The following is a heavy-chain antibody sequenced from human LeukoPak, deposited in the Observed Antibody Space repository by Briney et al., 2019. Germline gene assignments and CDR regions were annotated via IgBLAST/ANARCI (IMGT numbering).Heavy chain of an antibody. CDR1: GFTFSSYG. Sequence: GGSLRLSCAASGFTFSSYGMSWVRQAPGKGLEWVSAISGSGDSTYYADSVKGRFAISRDNSKNTVYLQMNSLRAEDTAIYYCAKFSPTYNFGSVDYWGQGTLVTVSS. CDR3: AKFSPTYNFGSVDY. D-gene: IGHD5-24*01. V-gene: IGHV3-23*01. CDR2: ISGSGDST. J-gene: IGHJ4*02.